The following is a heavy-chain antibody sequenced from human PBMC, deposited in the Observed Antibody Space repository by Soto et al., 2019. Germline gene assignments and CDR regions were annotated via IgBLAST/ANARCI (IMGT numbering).Heavy chain of an antibody. Sequence: PGGSLRLSCAASGSTFSSYGMHWVRQAPGKGLEWVAVIWYDGSNKYYADSVKGRFTISRDNSKNTLYLQMNSLRAEDTAVYYCARDSYYGSGSYYSGYFDYWGQGTLVTVSS. J-gene: IGHJ4*02. CDR2: IWYDGSNK. CDR1: GSTFSSYG. D-gene: IGHD3-10*01. V-gene: IGHV3-33*01. CDR3: ARDSYYGSGSYYSGYFDY.